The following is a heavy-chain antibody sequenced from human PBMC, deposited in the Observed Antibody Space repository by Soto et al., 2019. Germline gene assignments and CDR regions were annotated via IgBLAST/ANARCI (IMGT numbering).Heavy chain of an antibody. V-gene: IGHV3-74*01. J-gene: IGHJ4*02. CDR2: IGSDGRST. CDR1: GFTFSRYW. D-gene: IGHD4-4*01. Sequence: GVLRLSCAASGFTFSRYWMHWVRQVPGKGLVWVSRIGSDGRSTNYADSVKGRFTISRDNAKNTLYLQMSSLRAEDTAVYYCARDVSNSVDYWGQGTLVTVSS. CDR3: ARDVSNSVDY.